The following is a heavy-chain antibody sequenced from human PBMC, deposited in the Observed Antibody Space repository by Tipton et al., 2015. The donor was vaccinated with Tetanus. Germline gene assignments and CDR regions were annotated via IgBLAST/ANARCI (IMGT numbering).Heavy chain of an antibody. J-gene: IGHJ5*02. V-gene: IGHV1-46*04. CDR2: INPGHDSK. CDR1: GYSFSDYY. D-gene: IGHD3-3*01. CDR3: ARAQNYFGVLASFFGP. Sequence: QSGAEVKKPGASVTVSCRASGYSFSDYYIHWMRQAPGQGPERLGIINPGHDSKSYSRKLEDRLTLTRDTSTSTFYMELNSLRLEDTAVYYCARAQNYFGVLASFFGPWGQGTLVIVSS.